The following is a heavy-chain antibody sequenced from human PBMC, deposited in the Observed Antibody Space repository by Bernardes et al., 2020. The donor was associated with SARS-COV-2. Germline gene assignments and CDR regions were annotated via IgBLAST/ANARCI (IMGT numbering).Heavy chain of an antibody. CDR1: GYTFTSYG. J-gene: IGHJ4*02. D-gene: IGHD2-8*01. Sequence: ASVKVSCKASGYTFTSYGISWVRQAPGQGLEWMGWISAYNGNTNYAQKLQGRVTMTTDTSTSTAYMELRSLRSDDTAVYYCARDLWRLGYCTNGVCSGGYWGQGTLVTVSS. V-gene: IGHV1-18*01. CDR3: ARDLWRLGYCTNGVCSGGY. CDR2: ISAYNGNT.